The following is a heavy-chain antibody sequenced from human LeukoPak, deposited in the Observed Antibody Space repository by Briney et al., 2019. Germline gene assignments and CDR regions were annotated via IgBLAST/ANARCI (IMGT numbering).Heavy chain of an antibody. J-gene: IGHJ6*03. D-gene: IGHD3-3*01. V-gene: IGHV1-18*01. Sequence: ASVKVSCKASGYTFTSYGISWVRQAPGQGLEWMGWISAYNGNTNYAQKLQGRVTMTTDTSTSTAYMELRSLGSDDTAVYYCARVSDFWSGYYPDYYYYYMDVWGKGTTVTVSS. CDR1: GYTFTSYG. CDR3: ARVSDFWSGYYPDYYYYYMDV. CDR2: ISAYNGNT.